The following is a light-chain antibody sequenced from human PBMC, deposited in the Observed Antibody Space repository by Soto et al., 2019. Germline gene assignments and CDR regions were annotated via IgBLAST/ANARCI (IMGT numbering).Light chain of an antibody. CDR1: SNDVGGYNY. J-gene: IGLJ3*02. CDR2: GVI. Sequence: QSALTQPASVSGSPGQSITISCTGTSNDVGGYNYVSWYQQHPGKAPKLLIYGVIDRPAGVSNRFAGSKSSNAASLTISGLQDEDEGDYYCSSYTSSYTWVFGGGTKLTVL. V-gene: IGLV2-14*03. CDR3: SSYTSSYTWV.